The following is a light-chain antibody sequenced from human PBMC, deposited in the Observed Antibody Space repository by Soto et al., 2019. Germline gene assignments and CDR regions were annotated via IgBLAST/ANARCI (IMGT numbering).Light chain of an antibody. CDR1: QGISSW. CDR2: AAS. V-gene: IGKV1D-12*01. J-gene: IGKJ4*01. Sequence: DLQMTQSPSSVSASVGDRVTITCRASQGISSWLAWYQQKPGKAPKLLIYAASSLQSGVPSRFTGSGSGTDFTPRTRSRHPEDLETYFGPTVTLFPIPFGGGPKVRIK. CDR3: PTVTLFPIP.